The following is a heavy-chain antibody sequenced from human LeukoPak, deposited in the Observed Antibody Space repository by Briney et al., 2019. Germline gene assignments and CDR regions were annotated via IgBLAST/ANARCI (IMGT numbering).Heavy chain of an antibody. D-gene: IGHD1-14*01. CDR2: INHSGST. V-gene: IGHV4-34*09. Sequence: PSETLSLTCAVYGGSFSGYYWSWIRQPPGKGLEWIGEINHSGSTNYNPSLKSRVTISVDTSKNQFSLKLNSVTAADTAVYYCATITFSSGWSASYAFDVWGRGTMVSVSS. CDR1: GGSFSGYY. CDR3: ATITFSSGWSASYAFDV. J-gene: IGHJ3*01.